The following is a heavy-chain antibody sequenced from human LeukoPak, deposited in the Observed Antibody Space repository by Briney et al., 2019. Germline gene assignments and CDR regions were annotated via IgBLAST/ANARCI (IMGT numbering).Heavy chain of an antibody. CDR1: GFTFSSYA. D-gene: IGHD3-22*01. CDR2: ISGSGGST. Sequence: PGGSLRLSCAASGFTFSSYAMSWVRQAPGKGLEWVSAISGSGGSTYYADSVKGRFTISRDNSKNTLYLQMNSLRAEDTAVYYCAKDPSETYYYDSSLVYWGQGTLVTVSS. J-gene: IGHJ4*02. CDR3: AKDPSETYYYDSSLVY. V-gene: IGHV3-23*01.